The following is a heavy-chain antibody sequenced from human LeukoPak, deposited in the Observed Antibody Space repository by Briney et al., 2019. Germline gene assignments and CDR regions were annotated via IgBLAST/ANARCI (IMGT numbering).Heavy chain of an antibody. CDR2: IYYSGST. CDR3: ARGQQWLQTDY. J-gene: IGHJ4*02. D-gene: IGHD6-19*01. CDR1: GGSISSYY. Sequence: SETLSLTCTVSGGSISSYYWSWLRQPPGKGLEWIGYIYYSGSTNYNPSLKSRVTISVDTSKNQFSLKLSSVTAADTAVYYCARGQQWLQTDYWGQGTLVTVSS. V-gene: IGHV4-59*01.